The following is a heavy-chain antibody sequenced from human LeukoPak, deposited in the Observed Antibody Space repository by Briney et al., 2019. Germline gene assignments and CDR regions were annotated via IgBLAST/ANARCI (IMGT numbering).Heavy chain of an antibody. CDR1: GFTFDDYT. Sequence: GGSLRLSCAASGFTFDDYTMHWVRQAPGKGLEWVSLISWDGGSTYYADSVKGRFTISRDNSKNSLYLQMNSLRTEDTALYYCAKDSIGSYYSYYFDYWGQGTLVTVSS. J-gene: IGHJ4*02. CDR2: ISWDGGST. CDR3: AKDSIGSYYSYYFDY. D-gene: IGHD3-10*01. V-gene: IGHV3-43*01.